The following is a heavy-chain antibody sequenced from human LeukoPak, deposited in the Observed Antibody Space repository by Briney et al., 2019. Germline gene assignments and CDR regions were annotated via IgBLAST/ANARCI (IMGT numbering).Heavy chain of an antibody. D-gene: IGHD4-17*01. Sequence: SETLSLTCAVYGGSFSGYYWSWIRQPPGKGLEWIGEINHSGSTNYNPSLKSRVTISVDTSKNQFSLKLSSVTAADTAVYYCARVHYGDNAVSIDYWGQGTLVTVSS. J-gene: IGHJ4*02. CDR2: INHSGST. V-gene: IGHV4-34*01. CDR3: ARVHYGDNAVSIDY. CDR1: GGSFSGYY.